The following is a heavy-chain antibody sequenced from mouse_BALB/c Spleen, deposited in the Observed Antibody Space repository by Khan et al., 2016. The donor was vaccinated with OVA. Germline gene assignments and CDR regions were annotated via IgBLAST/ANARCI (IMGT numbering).Heavy chain of an antibody. V-gene: IGHV3-2*02. CDR1: GYSITSDYA. D-gene: IGHD2-3*01. J-gene: IGHJ4*01. Sequence: EVQLQESGPGLVKPSQSLSLTCTVTGYSITSDYAWNWIRQFPGNKLEWMGYISSSGSTNYNPALKIRISITRDTSKNQFFLQLKSVTTEDTATKYCARDGSRYNYAMDYWGQGTSVTVSS. CDR3: ARDGSRYNYAMDY. CDR2: ISSSGST.